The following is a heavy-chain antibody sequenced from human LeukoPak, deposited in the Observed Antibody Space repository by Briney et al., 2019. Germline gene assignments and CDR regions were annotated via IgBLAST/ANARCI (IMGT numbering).Heavy chain of an antibody. V-gene: IGHV1-18*01. J-gene: IGHJ4*02. D-gene: IGHD2-2*01. CDR2: IRGYNGNT. CDR1: GYTFTRDG. CDR3: ARATEYQLPDY. Sequence: ASVKVSRKASGYTFTRDGINWVRQAPGQGLEWMGWIRGYNGNTHYAQNLQGRVTMTTDTSTTTAYMELRSLRSDDTAVYYCARATEYQLPDYWGQGTLVTVSS.